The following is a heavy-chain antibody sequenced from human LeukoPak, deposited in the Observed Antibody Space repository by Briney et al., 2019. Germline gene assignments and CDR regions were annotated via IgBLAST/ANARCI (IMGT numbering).Heavy chain of an antibody. Sequence: GGSLRLSCAASGFTFSSYGMHWVRQAPGKGLEWVAVISYDGSNKYYADSVKGRFTISRDNSKNTLYLQMNSLRAEDTAVYYCANAGVWFGELVNYFDYWGQGTLVTVSS. D-gene: IGHD3-10*01. CDR3: ANAGVWFGELVNYFDY. CDR1: GFTFSSYG. J-gene: IGHJ4*02. CDR2: ISYDGSNK. V-gene: IGHV3-30*18.